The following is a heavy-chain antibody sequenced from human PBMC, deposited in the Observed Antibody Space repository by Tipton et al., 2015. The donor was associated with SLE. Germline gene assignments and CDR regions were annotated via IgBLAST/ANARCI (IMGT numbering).Heavy chain of an antibody. V-gene: IGHV3-21*03. Sequence: GSLRLSCTVSGFTFSYYNMNWVRQAPGEGLEWVSSISSTGIYIYNADSLKGRFTISRDNAKNSLYLQMNSLRAEDTAVYYCARDRGPEGSGWYFDLWGRGTLVTVSS. J-gene: IGHJ2*01. D-gene: IGHD3-10*01. CDR2: ISSTGIYI. CDR3: ARDRGPEGSGWYFDL. CDR1: GFTFSYYN.